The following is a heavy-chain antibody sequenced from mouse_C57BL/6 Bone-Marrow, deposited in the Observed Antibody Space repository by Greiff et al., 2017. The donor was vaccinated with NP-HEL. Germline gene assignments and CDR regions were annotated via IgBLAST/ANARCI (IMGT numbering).Heavy chain of an antibody. J-gene: IGHJ1*03. CDR3: ARPTNYYGSSYRYFDV. D-gene: IGHD1-1*01. Sequence: EVQLQQSGPELVKPGASVKIPCKASGYTFTDYNMDWVKQSHGKSLEWIGDINPNNGGTIYNQKFKGKATLTVDKSSSPAYMELRSLTSEDTAVYYCARPTNYYGSSYRYFDVWGTGTTVTVSS. V-gene: IGHV1-18*01. CDR2: INPNNGGT. CDR1: GYTFTDYN.